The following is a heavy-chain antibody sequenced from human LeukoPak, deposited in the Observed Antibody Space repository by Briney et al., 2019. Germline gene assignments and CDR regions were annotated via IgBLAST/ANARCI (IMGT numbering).Heavy chain of an antibody. Sequence: SETLSLTCTVSGGSISSGTFYWSWIRQPAGKGLEWIGRIYSSGSTNYNPSLKSRVTISVDTSKNQFSLQLSSVTAADTAVYYCARGNTAATGLTGKSKEDYYYYYMDVWGKGTTVTVSS. CDR2: IYSSGST. CDR1: GGSISSGTFY. CDR3: ARGNTAATGLTGKSKEDYYYYYMDV. J-gene: IGHJ6*03. D-gene: IGHD3-9*01. V-gene: IGHV4-61*02.